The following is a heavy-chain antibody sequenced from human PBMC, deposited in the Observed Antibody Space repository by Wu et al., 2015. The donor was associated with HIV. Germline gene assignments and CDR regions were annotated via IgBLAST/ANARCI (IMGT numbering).Heavy chain of an antibody. CDR3: ARGLYYGSGSPVDY. J-gene: IGHJ4*02. CDR2: INPNSGGT. V-gene: IGHV1-2*02. D-gene: IGHD3-10*01. Sequence: QVQLVQSGAEVKKPGASVKVSCKASGYTFSGYYMHWVRQAPGQGLEWMGWINPNSGGTNYAQKFEGGVTMTRDTSISTAYMELSRLRSDDTAVYYCARGLYYGSGSPVDYWGQGTLVTVSS. CDR1: GYTFSGYY.